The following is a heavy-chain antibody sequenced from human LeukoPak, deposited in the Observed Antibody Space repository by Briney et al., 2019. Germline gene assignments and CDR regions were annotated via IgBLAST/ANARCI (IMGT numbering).Heavy chain of an antibody. Sequence: ASVKVSCKASGYTFTSYDINWVRQATGQGLEWMGWMNPNSGNSGYAQKFQGRVTMTRNTSISTAYMELSSLRSEDTAVYYCARGLIETQGLVIKSVLLWFGELSPWGQGTLVTVSS. CDR3: ARGLIETQGLVIKSVLLWFGELSP. V-gene: IGHV1-8*01. CDR1: GYTFTSYD. CDR2: MNPNSGNS. D-gene: IGHD3-10*01. J-gene: IGHJ5*02.